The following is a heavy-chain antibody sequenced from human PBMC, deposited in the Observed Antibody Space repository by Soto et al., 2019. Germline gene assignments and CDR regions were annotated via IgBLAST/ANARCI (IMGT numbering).Heavy chain of an antibody. CDR1: GFLLTTSGVG. Sequence: SGPTLVNPTQTLTLTCTFSGFLLTTSGVGVGWMRQPPGKALEWLALIFWNDDERYSPSLKSRLTITKDTSKTQVVLTMTNMDPVYTATYCCVHTGYSYYLFGYWGGGTLVTVSS. CDR2: IFWNDDE. J-gene: IGHJ4*02. V-gene: IGHV2-5*01. CDR3: VHTGYSYYLFGY. D-gene: IGHD5-18*01.